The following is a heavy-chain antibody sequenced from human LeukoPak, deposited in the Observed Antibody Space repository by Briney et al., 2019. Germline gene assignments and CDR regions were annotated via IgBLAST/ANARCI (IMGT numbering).Heavy chain of an antibody. V-gene: IGHV4-59*08. J-gene: IGHJ3*02. Sequence: KPSETLSFTCTVAGGSISSYYWSWIRQPPGKGLEWIGYIYYSGSTNYNPSLNSRVTISVDTSKNQFSLKLSSVTAADTAVYYCALTPAHAFDIWGQGTMVTVSS. CDR3: ALTPAHAFDI. CDR2: IYYSGST. CDR1: GGSISSYY.